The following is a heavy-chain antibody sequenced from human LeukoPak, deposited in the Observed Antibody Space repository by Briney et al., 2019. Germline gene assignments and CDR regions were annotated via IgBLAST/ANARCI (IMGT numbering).Heavy chain of an antibody. CDR2: INHSGST. V-gene: IGHV4-34*01. Sequence: SETLSLTCAVCGGSFSGYYWSWIRQPPGKGLEWIGEINHSGSTNYNPSLKSRVTISVDTSKNQFSLKLSSVTAADTAVYYCARAYYDYVWGSYRCYFDYWGQGTLVTVSS. J-gene: IGHJ4*02. CDR3: ARAYYDYVWGSYRCYFDY. CDR1: GGSFSGYY. D-gene: IGHD3-16*02.